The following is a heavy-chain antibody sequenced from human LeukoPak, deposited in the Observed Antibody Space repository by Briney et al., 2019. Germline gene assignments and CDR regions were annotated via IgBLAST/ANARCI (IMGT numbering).Heavy chain of an antibody. J-gene: IGHJ4*02. CDR2: IRYDGSNK. Sequence: GGSLRLSCAASGFTFSSYGMHWVRQAPGKGLEWVAFIRYDGSNKYYAGSVKGRFTISRDNSKNTLYLQMNSLRAEDTAVYYCAKDTLLGYCSSTSCYDWGQGTLVTVSS. V-gene: IGHV3-30*02. CDR3: AKDTLLGYCSSTSCYD. D-gene: IGHD2-2*01. CDR1: GFTFSSYG.